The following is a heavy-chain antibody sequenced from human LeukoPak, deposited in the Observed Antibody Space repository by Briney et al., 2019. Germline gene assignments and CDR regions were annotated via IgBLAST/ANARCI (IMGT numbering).Heavy chain of an antibody. CDR1: GYTFTSYY. CDR2: INPSGGST. CDR3: ARAPVVPAARSPRFDY. V-gene: IGHV1-46*01. D-gene: IGHD2-2*01. Sequence: ASVKVSCTASGYTFTSYYMHWVRQAPGQGLEWMGIINPSGGSTSYAQKFQGRVTMTRDASTSTVYMELSSLRSEDTAAYYCARAPVVPAARSPRFDYWGQGTLVTVSS. J-gene: IGHJ4*02.